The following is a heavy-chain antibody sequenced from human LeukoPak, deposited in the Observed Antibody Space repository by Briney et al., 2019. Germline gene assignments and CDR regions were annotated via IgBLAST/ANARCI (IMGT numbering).Heavy chain of an antibody. Sequence: PGGSLRLSCAASGFTFSSYSMNWVRQAPGKGLEWVSSISSSSSYIYYADSVKGRFTSSRDNAKKSLYLQMNSPRAEDTAVYYCARDLLGYNYHYMDVWGKGTTVTVSS. J-gene: IGHJ6*03. CDR1: GFTFSSYS. CDR3: ARDLLGYNYHYMDV. CDR2: ISSSSSYI. D-gene: IGHD3-10*01. V-gene: IGHV3-21*01.